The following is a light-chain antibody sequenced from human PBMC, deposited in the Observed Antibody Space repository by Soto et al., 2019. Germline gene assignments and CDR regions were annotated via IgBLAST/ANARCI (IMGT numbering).Light chain of an antibody. Sequence: QPVLTQPPSASGTPGQRVTISCSGSSSNIGNFYVYGYQQLPGTAPKLLIYKNNQRPVGVPDRFSGAKSGTSASLGIIWLRSEDEADYYCTAWDDSLSGPGVFGGGTQRTVL. CDR3: TAWDDSLSGPGV. CDR1: SSNIGNFY. V-gene: IGLV1-47*01. CDR2: KNN. J-gene: IGLJ7*01.